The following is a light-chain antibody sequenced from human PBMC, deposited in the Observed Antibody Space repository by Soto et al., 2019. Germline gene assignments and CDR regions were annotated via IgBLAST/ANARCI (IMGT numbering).Light chain of an antibody. Sequence: DTQMNQSPSTLSASVGDRVTITCRASHSVNRWLAWYQHKPGKAPNLLIHRSSTLQSGVPSRVSGSGSGTEFTLTISSLQPDDFATYYCQHYNTYPYTFGQGTRLEIK. V-gene: IGKV1-5*03. CDR3: QHYNTYPYT. CDR1: HSVNRW. CDR2: RSS. J-gene: IGKJ2*01.